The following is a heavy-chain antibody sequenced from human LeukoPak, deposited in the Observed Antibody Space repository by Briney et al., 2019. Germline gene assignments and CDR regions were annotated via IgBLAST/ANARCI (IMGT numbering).Heavy chain of an antibody. J-gene: IGHJ3*02. CDR2: ISSSSSYI. V-gene: IGHV3-21*01. Sequence: GGSLRLSCAASGFTFSSYSMNWVRQAPGKGLEWVSSISSSSSYIYYADSVKGRFTISRDNAKNSLYLQMNSLRAEDTAVYYCARGGRGSAAVVAPRSFDIWGQGTMVTVSS. CDR1: GFTFSSYS. CDR3: ARGGRGSAAVVAPRSFDI. D-gene: IGHD3-22*01.